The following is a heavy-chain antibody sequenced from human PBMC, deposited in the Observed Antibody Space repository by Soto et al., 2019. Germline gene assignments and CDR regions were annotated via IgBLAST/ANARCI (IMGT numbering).Heavy chain of an antibody. CDR2: ISTYNGNT. CDR3: ARDSCVSTTCYLEY. V-gene: IGHV1-18*01. J-gene: IGHJ4*02. Sequence: QVQLVQSGAEVKKPGASVRVSCKASGYTFSSYGISWVRQAPGQGLEWMGWISTYNGNTDYAQKLQGRVTMTTDTSTSTVYMELRSLRSDDAAIYYCARDSCVSTTCYLEYWGRGTLVTVSS. CDR1: GYTFSSYG. D-gene: IGHD2-2*01.